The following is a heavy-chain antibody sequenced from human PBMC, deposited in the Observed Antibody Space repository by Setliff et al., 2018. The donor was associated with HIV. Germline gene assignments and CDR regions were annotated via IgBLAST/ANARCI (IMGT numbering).Heavy chain of an antibody. CDR3: ARVPCSGGSCYEGGWFDP. D-gene: IGHD2-15*01. CDR1: GGTFSSYA. Sequence: SVKVSCKASGGTFSSYAISWVRQAPGQGLEWRGGIIPMSDIPNYAQNFQGRVTITADESTSTTYMELRSMRSEDTAVYYCARVPCSGGSCYEGGWFDPWGQGTLVTVSS. J-gene: IGHJ5*02. V-gene: IGHV1-69*13. CDR2: IIPMSDIP.